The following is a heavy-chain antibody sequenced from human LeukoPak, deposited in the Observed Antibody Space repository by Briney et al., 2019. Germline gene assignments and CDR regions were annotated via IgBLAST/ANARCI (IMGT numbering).Heavy chain of an antibody. CDR3: ARGWHEYSSPQGFDY. J-gene: IGHJ4*02. Sequence: PSETLSLTCTVSGGSIRSYYWSWIRQPPGKGLEWIGYIYYSGSTNYNPSLKSRVTISVDTSKNQFSLKLSSVTAADTAVYYCARGWHEYSSPQGFDYWGQGTLVTVSS. V-gene: IGHV4-59*01. D-gene: IGHD6-6*01. CDR2: IYYSGST. CDR1: GGSIRSYY.